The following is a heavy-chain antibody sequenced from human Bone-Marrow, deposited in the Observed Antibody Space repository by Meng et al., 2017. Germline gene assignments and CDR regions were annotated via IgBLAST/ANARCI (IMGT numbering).Heavy chain of an antibody. J-gene: IGHJ6*02. CDR2: IRSKANSYAT. CDR1: GFTLSGCA. CDR3: NRPGCRSGWSPDYYYYGMDV. D-gene: IGHD6-19*01. V-gene: IGHV3-73*01. Sequence: EALMTSRASPGFTLSGCAMHWVGQASGKGLEWVGRIRSKANSYATAYAASVKGRITISRDDAENTAYLQMNRLKSEDTAVYYCNRPGCRSGWSPDYYYYGMDVWGQGTTVTVSS.